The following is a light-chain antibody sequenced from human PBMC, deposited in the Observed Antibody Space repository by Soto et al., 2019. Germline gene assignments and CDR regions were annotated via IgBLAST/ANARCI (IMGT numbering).Light chain of an antibody. CDR3: CSYAGSNTFV. J-gene: IGLJ2*01. CDR2: EAS. CDR1: SSDVGSYNL. V-gene: IGLV2-23*02. Sequence: QSALTQPASVSGSPGQSITISCSGTSSDVGSYNLVSWYQQHPGKAPQLMIYEASKRPSGVSDRFSGSKSGNTASLTISGLQAEDEADYYCCSYAGSNTFVFGVGTKLTVL.